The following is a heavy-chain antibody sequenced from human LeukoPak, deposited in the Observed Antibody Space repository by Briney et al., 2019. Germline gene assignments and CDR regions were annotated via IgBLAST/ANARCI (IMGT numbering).Heavy chain of an antibody. V-gene: IGHV3-11*03. CDR3: TSGYSYGSFQH. Sequence: GGSLRLSCAASGFTFSDYYMSWIRQAPGKGLEWVSYISSSSSYTNYADSVKGRFTISRDNAKNSLYLQMNSLRAEDTAVYYCTSGYSYGSFQHWGQGTLVTVSS. J-gene: IGHJ1*01. CDR2: ISSSSSYT. CDR1: GFTFSDYY. D-gene: IGHD5-18*01.